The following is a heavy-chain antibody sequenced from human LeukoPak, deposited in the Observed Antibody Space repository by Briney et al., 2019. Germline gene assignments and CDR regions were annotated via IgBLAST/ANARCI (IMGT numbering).Heavy chain of an antibody. Sequence: GGSLRLSCAASGFTFSSYAMSWVRQAPGKGLEWVSAISGSGGSTYYADSVKGRFTISRGNSKNTLYLQMNSLRAEDTAVYYCAKDERNWNYNLASQTYDWGQGTLVTVSS. V-gene: IGHV3-23*01. J-gene: IGHJ4*02. CDR3: AKDERNWNYNLASQTYD. CDR1: GFTFSSYA. CDR2: ISGSGGST. D-gene: IGHD1-7*01.